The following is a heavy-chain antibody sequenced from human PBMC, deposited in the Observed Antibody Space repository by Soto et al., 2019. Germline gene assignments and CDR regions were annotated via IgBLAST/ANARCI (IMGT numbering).Heavy chain of an antibody. Sequence: GQSLRLPNEISGFNFDDYTMHWVRQAPGKGLKWVSLISWNGGSTYYADSMKGRFTISRDNSKNSLYLQMNSLRTEDTALYYCAKGGHSSSWYTPYYYYYGMDVWGQGT. V-gene: IGHV3-43*01. D-gene: IGHD6-13*01. CDR3: AKGGHSSSWYTPYYYYYGMDV. CDR1: GFNFDDYT. CDR2: ISWNGGST. J-gene: IGHJ6*02.